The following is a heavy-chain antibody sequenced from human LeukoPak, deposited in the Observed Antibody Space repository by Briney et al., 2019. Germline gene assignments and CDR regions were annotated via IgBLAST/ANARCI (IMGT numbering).Heavy chain of an antibody. D-gene: IGHD6-25*01. J-gene: IGHJ4*02. Sequence: GGSLRLSCAAAGFRSGSTGMTWVRRAPGKGLEWVSTVSPGGDNTHYADSVQGRFIISRDNSKNTLYLQMNSLRAEDTAIYYCARDAGSAWPFDYWGRGTLVTVSS. CDR2: VSPGGDNT. CDR1: GFRSGSTG. V-gene: IGHV3-23*01. CDR3: ARDAGSAWPFDY.